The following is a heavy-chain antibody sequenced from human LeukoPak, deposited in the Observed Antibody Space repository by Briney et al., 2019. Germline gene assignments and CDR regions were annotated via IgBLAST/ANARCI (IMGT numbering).Heavy chain of an antibody. CDR3: AKDLWPPVRMIDH. CDR2: ISATGAST. V-gene: IGHV3-23*01. CDR1: GFIFSKYT. D-gene: IGHD2-21*01. Sequence: GGSLRLSCEGSGFIFSKYTMNWVRQAPGKGLEWVSAISATGASTYYIDSVKGRFTISRDNSNNTLYLQMNSLRAEDTARYYCAKDLWPPVRMIDHWGQGILVIAST. J-gene: IGHJ4*02.